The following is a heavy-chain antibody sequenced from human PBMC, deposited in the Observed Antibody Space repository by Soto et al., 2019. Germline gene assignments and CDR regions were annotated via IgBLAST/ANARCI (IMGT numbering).Heavy chain of an antibody. Sequence: QVQLVQSGAEVKKPGSSVKVSCKASGGTFSSYTISWVRQAPGQGLEWMGRIIPILGIANYAQKFQGRVMITADKSTSTAYMELSSLRSEDTAVYYCASPWRGDCSGGSCYGWGQGTLVTVSS. CDR1: GGTFSSYT. V-gene: IGHV1-69*02. J-gene: IGHJ4*02. CDR2: IIPILGIA. CDR3: ASPWRGDCSGGSCYG. D-gene: IGHD2-15*01.